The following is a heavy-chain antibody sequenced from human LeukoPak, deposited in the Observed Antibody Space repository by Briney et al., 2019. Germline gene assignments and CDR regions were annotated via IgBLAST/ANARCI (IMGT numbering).Heavy chain of an antibody. V-gene: IGHV1-69*13. CDR2: IIPVFGTA. CDR1: GGTFSSYA. D-gene: IGHD3-10*01. CDR3: ARDQSYGSGTDFDY. J-gene: IGHJ4*02. Sequence: SVKVSCKASGGTFSSYAISWVRQAPGQGLEWMGGIIPVFGTANYAQKFQGRVTITADESTSTAYMELSSLRSEDTAVYYCARDQSYGSGTDFDYWGQGTLVTVSS.